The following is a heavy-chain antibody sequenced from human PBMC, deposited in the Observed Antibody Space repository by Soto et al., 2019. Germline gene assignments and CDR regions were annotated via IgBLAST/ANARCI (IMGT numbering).Heavy chain of an antibody. D-gene: IGHD2-15*01. CDR1: GFTFGDYA. J-gene: IGHJ4*02. CDR2: IRSKAYGGTT. CDR3: TRDFEGYCSGGSCPATRSFDY. V-gene: IGHV3-49*03. Sequence: PGGSLRLSCTASGFTFGDYAMSWFRQAPGKGLEWVGFIRSKAYGGTTEYAASVKGRFTISRDDSKSIAYLQMNSLKTEDTAVYYCTRDFEGYCSGGSCPATRSFDYWGQGTLVTVYS.